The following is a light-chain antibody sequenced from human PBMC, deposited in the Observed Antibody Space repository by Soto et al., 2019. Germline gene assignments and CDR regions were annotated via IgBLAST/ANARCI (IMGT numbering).Light chain of an antibody. Sequence: EIVLTQSPATLSLSPGERAALSCRASQSVSSYLAWYQQKPGQAPRLLIYDASNRATGIPARFSGSGSGTDFTLTISSLEPEDFAVYYCHQYGGPPRTFGQGTKVDI. CDR2: DAS. V-gene: IGKV3-11*01. CDR1: QSVSSY. CDR3: HQYGGPPRT. J-gene: IGKJ1*01.